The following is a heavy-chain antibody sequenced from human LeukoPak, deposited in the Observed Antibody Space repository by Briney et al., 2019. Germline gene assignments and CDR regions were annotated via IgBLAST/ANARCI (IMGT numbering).Heavy chain of an antibody. CDR3: VRDGPSWGLL. CDR1: GGSIGTYY. J-gene: IGHJ4*02. V-gene: IGHV4-4*07. Sequence: PSXTLSLTCTVSGGSIGTYYWSWIRQPAGEGLEWIGRIFTTGGANYNPSLKSRVTMSLDTSRNQFSLKLSSVTAADTAVYYCVRDGPSWGLLWGQGALVTVSS. CDR2: IFTTGGA. D-gene: IGHD7-27*01.